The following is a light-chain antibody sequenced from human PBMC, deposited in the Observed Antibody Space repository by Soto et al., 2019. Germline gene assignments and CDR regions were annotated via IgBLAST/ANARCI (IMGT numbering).Light chain of an antibody. CDR1: QSLLYSSNNKNY. CDR2: WAS. V-gene: IGKV4-1*01. CDR3: QQYYDIPFT. Sequence: DFVMTQSPDSLAVSLGERATINCKSSQSLLYSSNNKNYLAWYQRKPGQPPKLLMTWASTRESGVPDRFSGSESATNFTLTINRLQAEDVAVYHCQQYYDIPFTFGGGTKVEIK. J-gene: IGKJ4*01.